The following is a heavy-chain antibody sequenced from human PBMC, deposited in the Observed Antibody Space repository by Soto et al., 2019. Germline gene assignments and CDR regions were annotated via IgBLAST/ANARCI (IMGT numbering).Heavy chain of an antibody. V-gene: IGHV3-30*18. D-gene: IGHD3-22*01. Sequence: PGGSLRLSCAASGFTFSSYGMHWVRQAPGKGLEWVAVISYDGSNKYYADSVKGRFTISRDNSRNTLYLQMNSLRAEDTAVYYCAKGDSSGYYCDYWGQGTLVTVSS. J-gene: IGHJ4*02. CDR2: ISYDGSNK. CDR1: GFTFSSYG. CDR3: AKGDSSGYYCDY.